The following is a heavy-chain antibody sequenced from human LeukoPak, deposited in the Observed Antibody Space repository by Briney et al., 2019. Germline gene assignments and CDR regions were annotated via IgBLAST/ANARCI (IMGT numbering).Heavy chain of an antibody. D-gene: IGHD3-10*01. CDR3: ARDMYYYGSGSPAQDFDL. V-gene: IGHV4-59*01. J-gene: IGHJ2*01. Sequence: PSETLSLTCTVAGGSISSYYCSCILQPPGKRLQEIGAIYYSGSTNYNPSVKRRVTITVDTAKNQFSLKLRSISLSDTAVYYCARDMYYYGSGSPAQDFDLWGRGTLVTVSS. CDR1: GGSISSYY. CDR2: IYYSGST.